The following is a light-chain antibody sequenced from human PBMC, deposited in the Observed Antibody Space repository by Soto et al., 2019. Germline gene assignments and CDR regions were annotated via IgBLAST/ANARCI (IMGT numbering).Light chain of an antibody. CDR2: ANN. CDR1: SSNIGSNT. V-gene: IGLV1-44*01. CDR3: AAWDDSLNGYV. J-gene: IGLJ1*01. Sequence: QSLLTDPPSASGTPGQRVTISCSGSSSNIGSNTVNWYQQLPGTAPKLLIHANNQRPSGVPDRFSGSKSGTSASLAISWLQSEEADYYCAAWDDSLNGYVFGTGTKVTVL.